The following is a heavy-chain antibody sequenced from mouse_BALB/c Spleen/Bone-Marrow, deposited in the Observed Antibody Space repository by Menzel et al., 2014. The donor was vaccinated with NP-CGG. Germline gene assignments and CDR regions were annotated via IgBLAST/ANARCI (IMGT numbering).Heavy chain of an antibody. CDR2: ILPGSGNT. D-gene: IGHD2-4*01. Sequence: VQLQQSGTELMKPGASVKISCKATGYTFSSYWIEWVKQRPGHGLEWIGEILPGSGNTNYNENFKGKATFTADTSSSTAYMQLSSLTSEDSAVYYCARYYDYAWFAYWAKGLWSLSLQ. CDR3: ARYYDYAWFAY. CDR1: GYTFSSYW. V-gene: IGHV1-9*01. J-gene: IGHJ3*01.